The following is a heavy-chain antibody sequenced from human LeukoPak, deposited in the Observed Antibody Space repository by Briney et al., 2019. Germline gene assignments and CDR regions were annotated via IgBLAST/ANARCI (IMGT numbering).Heavy chain of an antibody. CDR2: ISSSETT. CDR3: ARGPLILNRPGTDWFDP. D-gene: IGHD3-16*01. Sequence: PSETLSLTCSVSGGSVTSYYWNWVRQTPGKGLEWIGYISSSETTDYGPSFKSRVTMSLDTSKNQFSLKLSSVTAADTGVYYCARGPLILNRPGTDWFDPWGQGTLVTVSS. CDR1: GGSVTSYY. V-gene: IGHV4-59*02. J-gene: IGHJ5*02.